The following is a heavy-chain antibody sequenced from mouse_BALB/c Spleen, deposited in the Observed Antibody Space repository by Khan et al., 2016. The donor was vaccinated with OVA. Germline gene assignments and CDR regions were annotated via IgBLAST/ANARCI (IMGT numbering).Heavy chain of an antibody. V-gene: IGHV3-2*02. D-gene: IGHD2-4*01. CDR1: GYSITSEYT. CDR2: ISYSGNT. J-gene: IGHJ3*01. CDR3: ARKDYYDYDPFPY. Sequence: EVQLVESGPGLVKPSQSLSLTCTVTGYSITSEYTWNWFRQFPGNKLEWMGFISYSGNTRYNPSLKSRISITRDTSKNQFFLQLNSVTSEDTATYYCARKDYYDYDPFPYWGQGTLVTVSA.